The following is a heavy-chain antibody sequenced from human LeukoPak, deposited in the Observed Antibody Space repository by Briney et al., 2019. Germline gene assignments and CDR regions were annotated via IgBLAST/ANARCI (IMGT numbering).Heavy chain of an antibody. Sequence: GESLKISCKASGYDFTSYWIGWVRQMPGKGLEWMGIFYPGDSDTRYSPSFQGQVTISADKSITTAYLQWSSLKASDTAMYYCARVNGWYYFDSWGQGTLVTVSS. CDR3: ARVNGWYYFDS. V-gene: IGHV5-51*01. CDR1: GYDFTSYW. CDR2: FYPGDSDT. D-gene: IGHD6-19*01. J-gene: IGHJ4*02.